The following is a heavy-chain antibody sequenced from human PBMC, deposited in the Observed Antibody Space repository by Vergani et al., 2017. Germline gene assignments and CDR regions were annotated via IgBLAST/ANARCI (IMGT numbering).Heavy chain of an antibody. CDR2: INPNSGGT. Sequence: QVQLVQSGAEVKKPGASVKVSCKASGSTFTAYYMHWLRQAPGQGLEWMGWINPNSGGTNYAQKFQGRVTMTRDTSISTAYMELSRLTSDDTAVYYCARGLSGVVPPSYYMDVWGKGTMVTVSS. CDR3: ARGLSGVVPPSYYMDV. V-gene: IGHV1-2*02. J-gene: IGHJ6*03. D-gene: IGHD3-3*01. CDR1: GSTFTAYY.